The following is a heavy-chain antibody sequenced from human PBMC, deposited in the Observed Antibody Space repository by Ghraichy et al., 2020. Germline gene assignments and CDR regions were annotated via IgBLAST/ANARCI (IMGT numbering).Heavy chain of an antibody. J-gene: IGHJ5*02. CDR3: ARDPYCSSTNCYTGSWFDP. CDR2: ISTDGSRT. Sequence: GGSLRLSCAASGFTFSSYWMHWVRQAPRKGLVWVSSISTDGSRTSYADSVKGRFTISRDNAKNTLYLQMNSLRAEDTAVYYCARDPYCSSTNCYTGSWFDPWGLGTLVTVSS. CDR1: GFTFSSYW. D-gene: IGHD2-2*02. V-gene: IGHV3-74*01.